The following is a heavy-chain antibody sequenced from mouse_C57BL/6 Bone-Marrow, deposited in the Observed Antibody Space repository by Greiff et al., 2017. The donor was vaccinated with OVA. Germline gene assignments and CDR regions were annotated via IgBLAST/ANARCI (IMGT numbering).Heavy chain of an antibody. Sequence: VKLMESGPGLVAPSQSLSITCNVSGFSLTSYGVDWVRQSPGKGLEWLGVIWGVGSTNYNSALKSRLSISKDNSKSQVFLKMNSLQTDDTAMYYCASALGQGGFAYWGQGTLVTVSA. V-gene: IGHV2-6*01. J-gene: IGHJ3*01. CDR2: IWGVGST. CDR1: GFSLTSYG. D-gene: IGHD4-1*01. CDR3: ASALGQGGFAY.